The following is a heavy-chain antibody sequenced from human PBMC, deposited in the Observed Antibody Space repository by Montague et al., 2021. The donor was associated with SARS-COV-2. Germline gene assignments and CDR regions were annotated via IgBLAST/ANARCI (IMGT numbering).Heavy chain of an antibody. CDR1: GGSITGFS. D-gene: IGHD6-6*01. Sequence: SETLSLTCAVSGGSITGFSWGWVRQPAGKGLEWIGRVTTSGTTNYSPSPRSRVTMSVDTSKNQFSLNLNSVTAADTAIYYCARTPTRPLSLDSWGQGTLVTVSS. CDR3: ARTPTRPLSLDS. V-gene: IGHV4-4*07. CDR2: VTTSGTT. J-gene: IGHJ4*02.